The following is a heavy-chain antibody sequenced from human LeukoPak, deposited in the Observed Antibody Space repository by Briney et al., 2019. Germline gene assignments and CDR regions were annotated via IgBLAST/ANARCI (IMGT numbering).Heavy chain of an antibody. CDR2: ISSSSSYI. D-gene: IGHD2-15*01. J-gene: IGHJ5*02. Sequence: GGSLRLSCAASGFTFSSYSMNWVRQAPGKGLEWVSSISSSSSYIYYADSVKGRFTISRDNAKNSLYLQMNSLRAEDTAVYYCARSRLGYCSGGSCYSFWFDPWGQGTLVTVSS. CDR3: ARSRLGYCSGGSCYSFWFDP. CDR1: GFTFSSYS. V-gene: IGHV3-21*01.